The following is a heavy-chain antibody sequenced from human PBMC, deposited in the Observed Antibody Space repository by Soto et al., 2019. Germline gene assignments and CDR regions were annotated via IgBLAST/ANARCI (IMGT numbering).Heavy chain of an antibody. CDR3: AKGSDSGSYTNSAFDI. CDR2: ISWNSGSI. J-gene: IGHJ3*02. Sequence: PGGSLRLSCAASGFTFDDYAMHCVRQAPGKGLEWVSGISWNSGSIGYADSVKGRFTISRDNAKNSLYLQMNSLRAEDTALYYCAKGSDSGSYTNSAFDIWGQGTMVTVSS. D-gene: IGHD1-26*01. V-gene: IGHV3-9*01. CDR1: GFTFDDYA.